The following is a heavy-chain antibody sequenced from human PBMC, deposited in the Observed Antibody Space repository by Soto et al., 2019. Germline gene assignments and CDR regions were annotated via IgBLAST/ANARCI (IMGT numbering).Heavy chain of an antibody. J-gene: IGHJ6*02. CDR2: IYHSGST. CDR1: GGSISSSNC. Sequence: TLSLTCAVSGGSISSSNCWSWVRQPPGKGLEWIGEIYHSGSTNFNPSLKSRVTISVDKSKNQFSLKLNSVTAADTAVYYCARVSGSYYYGMDVWGQGTTVTVSS. CDR3: ARVSGSYYYGMDV. V-gene: IGHV4-4*02.